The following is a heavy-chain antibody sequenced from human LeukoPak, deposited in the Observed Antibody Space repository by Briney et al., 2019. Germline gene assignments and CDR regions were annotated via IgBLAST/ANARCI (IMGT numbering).Heavy chain of an antibody. J-gene: IGHJ4*02. V-gene: IGHV3-64*01. Sequence: GGSLRLSCAASGFTFSSYAMHWVRQAPGKGLEYVSAISSNGGSTYYANSVKGRFTISRDNSKNTLYLQMGSLRAEDMAVYYCARSIREYDSNGYYGDYWGQGTLVTVSS. CDR2: ISSNGGST. D-gene: IGHD3-22*01. CDR1: GFTFSSYA. CDR3: ARSIREYDSNGYYGDY.